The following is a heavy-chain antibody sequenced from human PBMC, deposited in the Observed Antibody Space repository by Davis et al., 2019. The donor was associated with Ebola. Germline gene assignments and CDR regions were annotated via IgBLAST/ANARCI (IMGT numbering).Heavy chain of an antibody. Sequence: MPSETLSLTCAVSGGSISSGGYYWSWIRQPPGKGLEWIGEINHSGSTNYNPSLKSRVTISVDTSKNQFSLNMRSVTAADTAVYYCARGVGGTTGWFDPWGQGTLVTVSS. D-gene: IGHD1-26*01. J-gene: IGHJ5*02. CDR1: GGSISSGGYY. CDR3: ARGVGGTTGWFDP. V-gene: IGHV4-34*01. CDR2: INHSGST.